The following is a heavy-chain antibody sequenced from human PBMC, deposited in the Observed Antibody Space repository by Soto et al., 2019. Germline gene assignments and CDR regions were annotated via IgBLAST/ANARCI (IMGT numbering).Heavy chain of an antibody. J-gene: IGHJ6*02. Sequence: GGSLRLSCAASGFTFSSYGMHWVRQAPGKGLEWVAVISYDGSNKYYADSVKGRFTISRDNSKNTLYLQMNSLRAEDTAVYYCANGGYSYEAPNYYYGMDVWGQGTTVTVSS. CDR2: ISYDGSNK. D-gene: IGHD5-18*01. V-gene: IGHV3-30*18. CDR1: GFTFSSYG. CDR3: ANGGYSYEAPNYYYGMDV.